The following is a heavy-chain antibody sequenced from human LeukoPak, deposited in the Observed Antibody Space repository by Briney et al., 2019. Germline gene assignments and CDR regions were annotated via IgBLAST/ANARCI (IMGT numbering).Heavy chain of an antibody. CDR1: GFTFSNAW. J-gene: IGHJ4*02. D-gene: IGHD6-13*01. V-gene: IGHV3-15*01. CDR2: IKSKTDGGTT. CDR3: TTDWDYSSSWYDY. Sequence: GGSLRLSCAASGFTFSNAWMSWVRQAPGKGLEWVGLIKSKTDGGTTDYAAPVKGRFTISRDDSKNTLYLQMNSLKTEDTAVYYCTTDWDYSSSWYDYWGQGTLVTVSS.